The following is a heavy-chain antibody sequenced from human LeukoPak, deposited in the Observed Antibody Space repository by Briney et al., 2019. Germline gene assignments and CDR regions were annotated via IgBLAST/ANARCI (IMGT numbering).Heavy chain of an antibody. CDR2: ISAYNGNT. Sequence: ASVKVSCKTSGYTFTSYGISWVRQAPGQGLEWMGWISAYNGNTHYAQKLQGRVTMTTDTSTSTGYMDLRSLRSDDTAVYYCARARDYYYMDVWGKGTTVTVSS. V-gene: IGHV1-18*01. J-gene: IGHJ6*03. CDR1: GYTFTSYG. CDR3: ARARDYYYMDV.